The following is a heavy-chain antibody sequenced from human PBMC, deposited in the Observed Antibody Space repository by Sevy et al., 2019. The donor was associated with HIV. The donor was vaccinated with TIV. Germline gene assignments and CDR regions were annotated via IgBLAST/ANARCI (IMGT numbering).Heavy chain of an antibody. D-gene: IGHD3-9*01. CDR3: ARKSYDILTGYYRFDP. CDR2: IYPGDSDT. J-gene: IGHJ5*02. V-gene: IGHV5-51*01. CDR1: GYSFTSYW. Sequence: GGSLRLSCKGSGYSFTSYWIGWVRQMPGKGLEWMGIIYPGDSDTRYSPSFQGQVTISADKSISTAYLQWSSLKASDTAMYYCARKSYDILTGYYRFDPWGQGTLVTVSS.